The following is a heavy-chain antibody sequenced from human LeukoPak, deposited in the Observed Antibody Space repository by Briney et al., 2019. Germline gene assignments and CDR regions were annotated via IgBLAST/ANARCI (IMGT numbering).Heavy chain of an antibody. Sequence: ASVKVSCKASGYTFTSYAMHWVRQAPGQRLEWMGWINAGNGNTKYSQKFQGRVTITRDTSASTAYMELSSLRSEDAAVYYCARDIVVVPAAMFYDYWGQGTLVTVSS. V-gene: IGHV1-3*01. CDR1: GYTFTSYA. CDR3: ARDIVVVPAAMFYDY. D-gene: IGHD2-2*01. CDR2: INAGNGNT. J-gene: IGHJ4*02.